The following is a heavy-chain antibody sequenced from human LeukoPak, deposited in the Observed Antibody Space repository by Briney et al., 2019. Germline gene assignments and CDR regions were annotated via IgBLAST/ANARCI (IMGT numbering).Heavy chain of an antibody. V-gene: IGHV1-2*02. J-gene: IGHJ4*02. CDR1: GYTFTGDY. Sequence: GASVKVSCKASGYTFTGDYMHWVRQAPGQGLEWMGWINPNSGGTNYAQKFQGRVTMTRDTSISTAYMELSRLRSDDTAVYYCARDPSIAARFASIHALWYFDYWGQGTLVTVSS. D-gene: IGHD6-6*01. CDR2: INPNSGGT. CDR3: ARDPSIAARFASIHALWYFDY.